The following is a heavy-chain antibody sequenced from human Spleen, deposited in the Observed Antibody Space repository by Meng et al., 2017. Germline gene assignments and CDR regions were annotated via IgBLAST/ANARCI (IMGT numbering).Heavy chain of an antibody. CDR1: GGSFSDYY. CDR3: ARGPTTMAHDFDY. CDR2: INHSGST. V-gene: IGHV4-34*01. Sequence: GQRRHGGEGLLKPSETLALTCVVSGGSFSDYYGGWIRQPPGKGLEWIGEINHSGSTNYNPSLESRATISVDTSQNNLSLKLSSVTAADSAVYYCARGPTTMAHDFDYWGQGTLVTVSS. D-gene: IGHD4-11*01. J-gene: IGHJ4*02.